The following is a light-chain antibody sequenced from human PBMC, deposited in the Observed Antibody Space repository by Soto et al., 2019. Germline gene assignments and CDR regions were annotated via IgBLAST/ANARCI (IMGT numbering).Light chain of an antibody. J-gene: IGKJ1*01. CDR2: EAS. V-gene: IGKV3-15*01. CDR3: QQYNNWPRT. CDR1: LSLSSY. Sequence: EIVMTQPQTPLSASPGARAILSCRASLSLSSYFTWYQHKPGQXPRXXIYEASTRATGIPARFSGSGSGTEVTITISSLQSEDVAVYDCQQYNNWPRTFGQGTKVDIK.